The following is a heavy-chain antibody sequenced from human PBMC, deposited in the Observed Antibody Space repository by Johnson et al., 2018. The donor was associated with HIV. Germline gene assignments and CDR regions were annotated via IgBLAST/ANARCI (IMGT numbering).Heavy chain of an antibody. D-gene: IGHD4-23*01. V-gene: IGHV3-7*01. J-gene: IGHJ3*02. CDR3: ARPILRWRDDAFDI. CDR1: GFTFSSYA. Sequence: VQLVESGGGVVQPGRSLRLSCAASGFTFSSYAMHWVRQAPGKGLEWVANIKQDGSEKYYVDSVKGRFTISRDNAKNSLYLQMNSLRAEDTAVYYCARPILRWRDDAFDIWGQGTMVTVSS. CDR2: IKQDGSEK.